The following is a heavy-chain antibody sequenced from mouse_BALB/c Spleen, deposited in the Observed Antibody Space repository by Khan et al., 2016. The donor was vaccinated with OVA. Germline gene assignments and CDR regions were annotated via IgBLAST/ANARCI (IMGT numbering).Heavy chain of an antibody. D-gene: IGHD1-1*01. V-gene: IGHV1-20*02. CDR1: GYSFTGYF. CDR2: INPHIGET. Sequence: VQLQKSGPELVKPGASVKISCKASGYSFTGYFMNWVMQSHGKSLEWIGRINPHIGETFYNQKFKGKATLTVDESSSTAHMELRSLASEDSAVYYCARIYCSDFDYWGQGTTLTVSS. CDR3: ARIYCSDFDY. J-gene: IGHJ2*01.